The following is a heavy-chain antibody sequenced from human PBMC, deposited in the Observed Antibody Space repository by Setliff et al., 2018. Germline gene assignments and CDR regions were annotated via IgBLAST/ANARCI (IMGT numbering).Heavy chain of an antibody. J-gene: IGHJ4*02. CDR2: MSYGGHT. CDR3: MRHWDYCGGNCPHNSIDF. CDR1: GSSISANHY. Sequence: ETLSLTCAVSGSSISANHYWGWVRQPPGKGLGWIGSMSYGGHTYYKPSLNGRATIFADTSKNSFSLKLTSVTAEDTALYFCMRHWDYCGGNCPHNSIDFWGQGALVTVSS. V-gene: IGHV4-39*01. D-gene: IGHD2-21*02.